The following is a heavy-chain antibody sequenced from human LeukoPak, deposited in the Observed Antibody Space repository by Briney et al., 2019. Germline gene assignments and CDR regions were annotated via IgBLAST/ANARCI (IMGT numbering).Heavy chain of an antibody. CDR2: INPSGGST. CDR3: ARGFVYGDFWSGWEGFDY. V-gene: IGHV1-46*01. J-gene: IGHJ4*02. CDR1: GYTFTSYY. D-gene: IGHD3-3*01. Sequence: ASVNVSCKASGYTFTSYYMHWVRQAPGQGLEWMGVINPSGGSTSYAQKFQGRVTMTRDTSTTTVDMELSSLRSDDTAVYYCARGFVYGDFWSGWEGFDYWGQGSLVTVSS.